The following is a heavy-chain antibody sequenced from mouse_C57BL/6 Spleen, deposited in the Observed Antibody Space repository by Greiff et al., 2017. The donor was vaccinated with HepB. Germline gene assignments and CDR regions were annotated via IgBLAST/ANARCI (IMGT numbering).Heavy chain of an antibody. V-gene: IGHV3-6*01. CDR3: ARGGIQRDYFDY. J-gene: IGHJ2*01. CDR2: ISYDGSN. CDR1: GYSITSGYY. Sequence: ESGPGLVKPSQSLSLTCSVTGYSITSGYYWNWIRQFPGNKLEWMGYISYDGSNNYNPSLKNRISITRDTSKNQFFLKLNSVTTEDTATYYCARGGIQRDYFDYWGQGTTLTVSS.